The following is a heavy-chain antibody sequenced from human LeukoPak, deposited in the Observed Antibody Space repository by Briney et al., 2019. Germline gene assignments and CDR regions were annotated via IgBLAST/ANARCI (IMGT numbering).Heavy chain of an antibody. CDR1: GFTFSNYA. J-gene: IGHJ6*02. CDR3: AKRDYSSGQYGMDV. V-gene: IGHV3-23*01. D-gene: IGHD4-11*01. Sequence: PGGSLRPSCAASGFTFSNYAMNWVRQAPGRGLEWVSAISGSGGSTYYADSVKGRFTISRDNSKNTLYLQMNSLRAEDTAVYYCAKRDYSSGQYGMDVWGQGTTVTVS. CDR2: ISGSGGST.